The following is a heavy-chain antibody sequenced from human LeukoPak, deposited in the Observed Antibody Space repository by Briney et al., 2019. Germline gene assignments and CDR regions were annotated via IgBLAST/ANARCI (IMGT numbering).Heavy chain of an antibody. CDR2: INPNSGGT. D-gene: IGHD2-2*03. V-gene: IGHV1-2*02. J-gene: IGHJ5*02. CDR3: ARAAGRGYCSSTSCGRFDP. Sequence: WASVKVSCKASGYTFTGYYMHWVRQAPGQGLEWMGWINPNSGGTNYAQKFQGRVTMTRDTPISTAYMELSRLRSDDTAVYYCARAAGRGYCSSTSCGRFDPWGQGTLVTVSS. CDR1: GYTFTGYY.